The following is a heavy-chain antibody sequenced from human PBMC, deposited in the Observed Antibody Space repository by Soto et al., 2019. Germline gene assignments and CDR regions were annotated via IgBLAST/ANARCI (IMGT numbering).Heavy chain of an antibody. CDR2: IIPIFGTA. CDR3: AGVSGPPKGDAFDI. V-gene: IGHV1-69*01. J-gene: IGHJ3*02. CDR1: GFTFSSYA. D-gene: IGHD3-3*01. Sequence: QVQLVESGGGVVQPGRSLRLSCAASGFTFSSYAMHWVRQAPGQGLEWMGGIIPIFGTANYAQKFQGRVTITADESTSTAYMELSSLRSEDTAVYYCAGVSGPPKGDAFDIWGQGTMVTVSS.